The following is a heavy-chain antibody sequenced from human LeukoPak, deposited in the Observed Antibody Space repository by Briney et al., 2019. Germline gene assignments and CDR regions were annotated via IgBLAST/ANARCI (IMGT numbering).Heavy chain of an antibody. Sequence: SETLSLTCTVSGGSISSNTYYWAWIRQPPGKGLEWIGSIHYSGTTYYSPSLKSRVTISVDTSKNQFSLKLSSVTAADTAVYYCARERSMVRGVIPRVYFDYWGQGTLVTVSS. V-gene: IGHV4-39*02. CDR2: IHYSGTT. CDR3: ARERSMVRGVIPRVYFDY. CDR1: GGSISSNTYY. J-gene: IGHJ4*02. D-gene: IGHD3-10*01.